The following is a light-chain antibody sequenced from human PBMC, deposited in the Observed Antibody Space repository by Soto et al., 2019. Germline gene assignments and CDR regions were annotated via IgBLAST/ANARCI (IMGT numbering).Light chain of an antibody. CDR2: GAS. CDR1: QAVNTR. Sequence: TLSCRASQAVNTRLAWYQHKPGQAPRLLIYGASSRATGIPDRFSGSGSGTDFTLTISGLEPEDFAVYYCQQRTDWPITFGQGTRLEIK. J-gene: IGKJ5*01. V-gene: IGKV3-11*01. CDR3: QQRTDWPIT.